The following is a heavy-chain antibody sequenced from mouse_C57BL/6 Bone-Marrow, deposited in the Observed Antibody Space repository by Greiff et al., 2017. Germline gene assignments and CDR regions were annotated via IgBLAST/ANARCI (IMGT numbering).Heavy chain of an antibody. V-gene: IGHV7-3*01. CDR1: GFTFTDYY. CDR3: ASLYGSRRWYFDV. Sequence: EVKVVESGGGLVQPGGSLSLSCAASGFTFTDYYMSWVRQPPGKALEWLGFIRNKANGYTTEYSASVKGRFTISRDNSQSILYLQMNALRAEDSALYYCASLYGSRRWYFDVWGTGTTVTVSS. J-gene: IGHJ1*03. D-gene: IGHD1-1*01. CDR2: IRNKANGYTT.